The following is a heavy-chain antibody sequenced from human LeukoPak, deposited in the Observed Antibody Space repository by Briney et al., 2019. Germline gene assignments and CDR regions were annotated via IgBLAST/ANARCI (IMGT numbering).Heavy chain of an antibody. CDR1: GGSISSGGYY. J-gene: IGHJ4*02. D-gene: IGHD6-19*01. V-gene: IGHV4-31*03. CDR3: ARGSSGPGFDY. Sequence: SETLSLTCTVSGGSISSGGYYWSWIRQHPGKGLEWIGYIYYSGSTYYNPSLKSRVTISVDTSKNQFSLKLSSVTAADTAVYYCARGSSGPGFDYWGQGTLVTVSS. CDR2: IYYSGST.